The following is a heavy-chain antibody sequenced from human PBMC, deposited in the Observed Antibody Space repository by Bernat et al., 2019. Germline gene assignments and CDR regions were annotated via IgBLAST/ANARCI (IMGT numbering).Heavy chain of an antibody. CDR2: ILYDGSNQ. Sequence: QVQLVESGGGVVQPGRSLRLSCAASGFTFSSYGMHWVRQAPGKGLEWVTFILYDGSNQDYADSVKGRFTISRDNAKNTLYLQMNSLRAEDTAVYYCARAGALFDYWGQGTLVTVSS. V-gene: IGHV3-33*05. CDR1: GFTFSSYG. D-gene: IGHD4/OR15-4a*01. CDR3: ARAGALFDY. J-gene: IGHJ4*02.